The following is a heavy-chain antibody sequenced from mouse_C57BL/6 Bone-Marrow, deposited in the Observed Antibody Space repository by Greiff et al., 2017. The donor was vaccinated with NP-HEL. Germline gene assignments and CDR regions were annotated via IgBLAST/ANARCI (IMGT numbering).Heavy chain of an antibody. CDR2: IRLKSDNYAT. V-gene: IGHV6-3*01. D-gene: IGHD3-1*01. CDR1: GFTFSNYW. Sequence: EVKLMESGGGLVQPGGSMKLSCVASGFTFSNYWMNWVRQSPEKGLEWVAQIRLKSDNYATHYAESVKGRFTISRDDSKSSVYLQMNNLRAEDTGIYYCTGPSWAPDDWGQGTTLTVSS. CDR3: TGPSWAPDD. J-gene: IGHJ2*01.